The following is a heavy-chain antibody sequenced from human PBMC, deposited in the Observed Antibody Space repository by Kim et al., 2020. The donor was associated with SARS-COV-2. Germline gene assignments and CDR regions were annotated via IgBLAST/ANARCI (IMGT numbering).Heavy chain of an antibody. CDR2: INPSGGST. J-gene: IGHJ6*02. CDR1: GYTFTSYY. D-gene: IGHD5-18*01. Sequence: ASVKVSCKASGYTFTSYYMHWVRQAPGQGLEWMGIINPSGGSTSYAQKFQGRVTMTRDTSTSTVYMELSSLRSEDTAVYYCARVPKNTAMVIAYGMDVWGQGTTVTVSS. V-gene: IGHV1-46*01. CDR3: ARVPKNTAMVIAYGMDV.